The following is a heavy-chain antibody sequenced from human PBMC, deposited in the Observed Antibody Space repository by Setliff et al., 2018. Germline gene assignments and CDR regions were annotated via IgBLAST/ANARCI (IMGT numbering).Heavy chain of an antibody. CDR1: GYTFNNYG. CDR2: INPGGLSS. V-gene: IGHV1-46*02. J-gene: IGHJ4*02. D-gene: IGHD4-17*01. Sequence: GASVKVSCKASGYTFNNYGITWVRQAPGQGLEWMGIINPGGLSSRYTQKFEGRVTMTRDTSTSTIYMELASLRSEDTAVYYCARAGDAATNRKGVFEFWGQGTLVTVSS. CDR3: ARAGDAATNRKGVFEF.